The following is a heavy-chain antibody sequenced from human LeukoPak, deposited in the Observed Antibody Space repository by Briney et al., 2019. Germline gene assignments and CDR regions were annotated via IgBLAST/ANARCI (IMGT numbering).Heavy chain of an antibody. V-gene: IGHV1-69*05. CDR3: ASEGETSGYYNIFDY. D-gene: IGHD3-22*01. J-gene: IGHJ4*02. CDR2: IIPIFGTA. Sequence: SVKVSCKASGGTFSSYAISWVRQAPGQGLEWMGRIIPIFGTANYAQKFQGRVTITTDESTSTAYMELSSLRSEDTAVYYCASEGETSGYYNIFDYWGQGTLVTVSS. CDR1: GGTFSSYA.